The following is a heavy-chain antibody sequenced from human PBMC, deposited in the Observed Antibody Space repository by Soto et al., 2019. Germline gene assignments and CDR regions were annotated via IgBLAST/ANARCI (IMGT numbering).Heavy chain of an antibody. Sequence: EVQLVESGGGLIQPGGSLRLSCAASGFTVSSNYMSWVRQAPGEGLEWVSVIYSGGSTCYADSVKGRFTISRDNSKNTLYLQMNSLRAEDTAVYYCARGPPPGSGYDYWYFDLWGRGTLVTVSS. CDR2: IYSGGST. V-gene: IGHV3-53*01. J-gene: IGHJ2*01. CDR3: ARGPPPGSGYDYWYFDL. CDR1: GFTVSSNY. D-gene: IGHD5-12*01.